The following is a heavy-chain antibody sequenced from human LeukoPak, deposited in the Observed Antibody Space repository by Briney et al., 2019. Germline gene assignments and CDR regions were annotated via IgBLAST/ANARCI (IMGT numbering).Heavy chain of an antibody. V-gene: IGHV3-23*01. Sequence: GGSLRLSCAASGFTFSDYTLNWVRQAPGKGLEWVSAFSGSGGNTYYAESVKGRFTISRDNSKNTLDLQMNSLRAEDTALYYCAKASGSSAWSRGPYFDYWGQGTLVTVSS. CDR1: GFTFSDYT. CDR3: AKASGSSAWSRGPYFDY. D-gene: IGHD6-19*01. J-gene: IGHJ4*02. CDR2: FSGSGGNT.